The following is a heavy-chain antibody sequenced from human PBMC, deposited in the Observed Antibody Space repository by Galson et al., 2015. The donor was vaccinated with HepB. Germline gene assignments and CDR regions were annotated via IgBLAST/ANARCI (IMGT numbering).Heavy chain of an antibody. V-gene: IGHV5-51*01. Sequence: QSGAEVKKPGESLKISCKGSGYSFTSYWIGWVRQMPGKGLEWMGIIYPGDSDTRYSPSFQGQVTISADKSISTAYLQWSSLKASDTAMYYCARHNIAVAGALGYYYYGMDVWGQGTTVTVSS. CDR1: GYSFTSYW. CDR2: IYPGDSDT. J-gene: IGHJ6*02. CDR3: ARHNIAVAGALGYYYYGMDV. D-gene: IGHD6-19*01.